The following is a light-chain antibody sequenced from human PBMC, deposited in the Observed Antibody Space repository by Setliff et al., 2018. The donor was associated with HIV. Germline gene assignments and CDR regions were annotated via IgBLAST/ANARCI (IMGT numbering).Light chain of an antibody. J-gene: IGLJ2*01. CDR2: EGS. Sequence: QSVLTQPASVSGSPGQSITISCTGTSSDVGSYNLVSWYQKYPGKAPKLMIYEGSKRPSGVSNRFSGSKSGNTASLTISGLQAEDEADYYCCSYAGSTPHVVFGGGTKVTVL. V-gene: IGLV2-23*01. CDR1: SSDVGSYNL. CDR3: CSYAGSTPHVV.